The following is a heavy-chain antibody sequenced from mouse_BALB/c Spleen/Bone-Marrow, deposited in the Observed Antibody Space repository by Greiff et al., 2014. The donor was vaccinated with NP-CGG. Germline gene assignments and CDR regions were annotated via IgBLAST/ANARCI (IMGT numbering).Heavy chain of an antibody. Sequence: QVQLNQSGAELARPGASVKLSCKASGYTFTSYWMRWVKQRPGQGLERIGAIYPGDGDTRYTQKFRGKATLTADKSSNTAYMQLSSLTSEDSAVYFCASPYGNYDTMDYWGQGTSVTVS. J-gene: IGHJ4*01. V-gene: IGHV1-87*01. D-gene: IGHD2-1*01. CDR3: ASPYGNYDTMDY. CDR2: IYPGDGDT. CDR1: GYTFTSYW.